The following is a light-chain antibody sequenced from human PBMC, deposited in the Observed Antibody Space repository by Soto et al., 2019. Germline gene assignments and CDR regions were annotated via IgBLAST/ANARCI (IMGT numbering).Light chain of an antibody. J-gene: IGLJ2*01. V-gene: IGLV6-57*04. Sequence: NFMLTQPQSVSESPGKTVTVSCTRSSGSIASSYVQWYQQRPGSVPTTLIYEDDKRPSGVSDRFSGTVDRSSNSASLTISGLKAEDEAYYYCQSHDSGSLIFGGGTKVTVL. CDR2: EDD. CDR3: QSHDSGSLI. CDR1: SGSIASSY.